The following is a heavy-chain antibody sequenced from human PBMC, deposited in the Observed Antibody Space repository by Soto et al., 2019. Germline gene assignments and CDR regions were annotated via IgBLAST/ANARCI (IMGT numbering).Heavy chain of an antibody. CDR3: AKDIAAAGTGSYYFYSGMDV. CDR2: ISWNSGDI. V-gene: IGHV3-9*01. Sequence: GGSLRLSCAASGFTFDDYGMHWVRQAPGKGLEWVSGISWNSGDIGYADSVKGRFTISRDNAKNSLYLQVHSLRAEDTALYYCAKDIAAAGTGSYYFYSGMDVWGQGTTVTVSS. CDR1: GFTFDDYG. J-gene: IGHJ6*02. D-gene: IGHD6-13*01.